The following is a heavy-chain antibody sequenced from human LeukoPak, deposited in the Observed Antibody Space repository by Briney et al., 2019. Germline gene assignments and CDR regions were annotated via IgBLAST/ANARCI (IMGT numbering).Heavy chain of an antibody. Sequence: PGGSLRLSCAVSGFTFSNYWMSWVRQAPGKGLEWVANIKQDGSEKYYVDSVKGRFTISRDNAKNSLCLQMNSLRAEDTAVYYCARDGSWGQGTTVTVSS. J-gene: IGHJ6*02. V-gene: IGHV3-7*01. CDR3: ARDGS. CDR2: IKQDGSEK. CDR1: GFTFSNYW.